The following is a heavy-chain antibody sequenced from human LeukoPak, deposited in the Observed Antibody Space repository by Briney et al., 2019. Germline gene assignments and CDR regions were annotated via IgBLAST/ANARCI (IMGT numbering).Heavy chain of an antibody. CDR3: ARHGSGWSFDY. Sequence: PSETLSLTCKVSGGSISTYYWSWFRQPPGKGPEWIGYIYNSGSATYNPSLKSRVTISVDTSKNQFSLKLTSVSTTDTAVYYCARHGSGWSFDYWRQGVLVTVSS. CDR2: IYNSGSA. J-gene: IGHJ4*02. V-gene: IGHV4-59*01. D-gene: IGHD6-19*01. CDR1: GGSISTYY.